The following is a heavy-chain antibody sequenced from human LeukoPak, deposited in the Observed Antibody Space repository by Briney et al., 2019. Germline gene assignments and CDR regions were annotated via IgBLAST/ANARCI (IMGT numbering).Heavy chain of an antibody. Sequence: GGSLRLSCAASGFTLSSYGMHWVRQAPGKGLEWVASIKEDGSETSYVDSVKGRFTISRDNAKNSVYLQMNSLGGEDTAVYYCVRGGSYTFDPWGQGILVTVSS. CDR2: IKEDGSET. CDR1: GFTLSSYG. J-gene: IGHJ5*02. V-gene: IGHV3-7*01. D-gene: IGHD1-26*01. CDR3: VRGGSYTFDP.